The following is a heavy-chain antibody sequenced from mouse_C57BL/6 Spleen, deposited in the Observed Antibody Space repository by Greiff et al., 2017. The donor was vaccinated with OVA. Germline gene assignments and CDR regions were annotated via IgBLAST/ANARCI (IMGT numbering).Heavy chain of an antibody. D-gene: IGHD2-4*01. CDR2: IYPGDGDT. J-gene: IGHJ2*01. CDR1: GYAFSSYW. Sequence: QVQLKESGAELVKPGASVKISCKASGYAFSSYWMNWVKQRPGKGLEWIGQIYPGDGDTNYNGKFKGKATLTADKSSSTAYMQLSSLTSEDSAVYFCARSDYDCFDYWGQGTTLTVAS. V-gene: IGHV1-80*01. CDR3: ARSDYDCFDY.